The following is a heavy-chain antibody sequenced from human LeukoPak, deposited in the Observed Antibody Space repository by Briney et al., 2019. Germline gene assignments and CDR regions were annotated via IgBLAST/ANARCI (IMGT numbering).Heavy chain of an antibody. D-gene: IGHD3-22*01. Sequence: GASVKVSCKASGYTFTSYGMSWVRQAPGQGLEWMGWISTHNGNTNYAQKLQGRVTMTTDTSTSTAYMELRSLRSDDTAVYYRARDQYSSGYLGYWGQGTLVTVSS. CDR1: GYTFTSYG. J-gene: IGHJ4*02. V-gene: IGHV1-18*01. CDR2: ISTHNGNT. CDR3: ARDQYSSGYLGY.